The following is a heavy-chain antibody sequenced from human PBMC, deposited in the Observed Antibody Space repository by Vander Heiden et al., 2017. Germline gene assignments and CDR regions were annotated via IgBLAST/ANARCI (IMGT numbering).Heavy chain of an antibody. J-gene: IGHJ4*02. Sequence: EVQLLESGGGLVQPGGSLSFSCAASGFTFSGYAMSWVRQGPGKGLEWVSAISGSGGSTYYADSVKGRFTISKDNSKNTLYLQMNSLRAEDTAVYYCAKGGHFGIVVVMLTNWGQGTLVNVSS. CDR3: AKGGHFGIVVVMLTN. CDR1: GFTFSGYA. V-gene: IGHV3-23*01. D-gene: IGHD3-22*01. CDR2: ISGSGGST.